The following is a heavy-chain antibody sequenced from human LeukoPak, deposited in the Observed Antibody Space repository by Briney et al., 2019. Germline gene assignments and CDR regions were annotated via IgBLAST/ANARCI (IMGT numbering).Heavy chain of an antibody. Sequence: PGGSLRLSCVASGFTFSTYAVHWVRQAPGKGLEWVAVISYNGRTQYYADSVKGRFTISRDNSKNTLYLQMNSLRAEDTAVYYRAKTITVAGYYFDYWGQGTLVTVSS. J-gene: IGHJ4*02. V-gene: IGHV3-30*04. D-gene: IGHD6-19*01. CDR1: GFTFSTYA. CDR2: ISYNGRTQ. CDR3: AKTITVAGYYFDY.